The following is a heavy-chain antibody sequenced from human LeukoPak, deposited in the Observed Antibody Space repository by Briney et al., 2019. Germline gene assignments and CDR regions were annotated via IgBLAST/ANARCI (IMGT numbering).Heavy chain of an antibody. CDR1: GGSISSSNYY. CDR2: IYHSGST. V-gene: IGHV4-39*07. CDR3: ARLFVSSWFDP. J-gene: IGHJ5*02. D-gene: IGHD3-16*02. Sequence: SETLSLTCTVSGGSISSSNYYWGWIRQPPGKGLEWIGSIYHSGSTYYNPSLKSRVTISVDTSKNQFSLKLSSVTAADTAVYYCARLFVSSWFDPWGQGTLVTVSS.